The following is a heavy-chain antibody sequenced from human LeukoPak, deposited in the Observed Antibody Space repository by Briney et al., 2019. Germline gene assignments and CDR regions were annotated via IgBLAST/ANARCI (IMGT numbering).Heavy chain of an antibody. CDR2: INHSGST. Sequence: SETLSLTCAVYGGSFSGYYWSWIRQPPGEGLEWIGEINHSGSTNYNPSLKSRVTISVDTSKNQFSLKLSSVTAADTAVYYCASLVVPPNYYYYSGMDVWGQGTTVTVSS. CDR1: GGSFSGYY. CDR3: ASLVVPPNYYYYSGMDV. J-gene: IGHJ6*02. V-gene: IGHV4-34*01. D-gene: IGHD2-2*01.